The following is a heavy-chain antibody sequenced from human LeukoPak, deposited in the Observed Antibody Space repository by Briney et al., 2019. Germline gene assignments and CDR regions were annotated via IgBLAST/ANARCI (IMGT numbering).Heavy chain of an antibody. CDR3: ARPGCGGNCYYRMDV. V-gene: IGHV3-23*01. Sequence: GGSLRLSCAASGFTFNTYAMAWVRQAPGKGLEWLSAISYDTTRTFYADSVKGRFAISRDNSRNTLLLQMNSLRADDSAVYYCARPGCGGNCYYRMDVWGKGTTVTVSS. D-gene: IGHD2-21*01. J-gene: IGHJ6*04. CDR1: GFTFNTYA. CDR2: ISYDTTRT.